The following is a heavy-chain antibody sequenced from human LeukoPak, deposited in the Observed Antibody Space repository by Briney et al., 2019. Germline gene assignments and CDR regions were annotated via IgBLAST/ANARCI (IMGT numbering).Heavy chain of an antibody. V-gene: IGHV4-59*01. D-gene: IGHD6-6*01. Sequence: SETLSLTCTVSGGSISSYYWSWIRQPPGKGLEWIGYIYYSGSINYNPSLKSRVTISVDTSKNQFSLKLSSVTAADTAVYYCARGIPPRPFDYWGQGTLVTVSS. CDR3: ARGIPPRPFDY. J-gene: IGHJ4*02. CDR1: GGSISSYY. CDR2: IYYSGSI.